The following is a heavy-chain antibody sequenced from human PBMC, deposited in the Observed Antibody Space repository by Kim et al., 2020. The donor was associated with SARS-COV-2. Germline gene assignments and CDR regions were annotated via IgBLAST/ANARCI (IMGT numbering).Heavy chain of an antibody. V-gene: IGHV3-15*01. J-gene: IGHJ4*02. CDR1: GFTFSNAW. CDR2: IKSKTDGGTT. CDR3: TTDWELLWSTDY. Sequence: GGSLRLSCAASGFTFSNAWMSWVRQAPGKGLEWVGRIKSKTDGGTTDYAAPVKGRFTISRDDSKNTLYLQMNSLKTEDTAVYYCTTDWELLWSTDYWGQGTLVTVSS. D-gene: IGHD1-26*01.